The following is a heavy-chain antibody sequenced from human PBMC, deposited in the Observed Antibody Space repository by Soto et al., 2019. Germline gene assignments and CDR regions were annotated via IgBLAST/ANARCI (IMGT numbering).Heavy chain of an antibody. CDR1: GFSFSSHA. CDR3: AKDLYSYGYASLDY. V-gene: IGHV3-23*01. CDR2: ISGSGGST. Sequence: GGSLRLSCTASGFSFSSHAMTWVRQAPGKGLEWVSAISGSGGSTYGADSVKGRFTISRDNSKNTLYLQMNSLRAEDTAVYYCAKDLYSYGYASLDYWGQGTLVTVS. D-gene: IGHD5-18*01. J-gene: IGHJ4*02.